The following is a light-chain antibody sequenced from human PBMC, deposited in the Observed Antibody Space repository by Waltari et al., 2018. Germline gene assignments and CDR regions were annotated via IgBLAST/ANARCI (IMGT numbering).Light chain of an antibody. CDR1: QSVSNNF. CDR2: GAS. J-gene: IGKJ4*01. CDR3: QQYDSIVLT. V-gene: IGKV3-20*01. Sequence: EIVLTQSPGTLSLSPGERATLSCRASQSVSNNFLNWYQQKPGQAPRLLIDGASSRATGIPDRFSVSGSGTDFTLTISRLEPEDFAVYYCQQYDSIVLTFGGGTKVEI.